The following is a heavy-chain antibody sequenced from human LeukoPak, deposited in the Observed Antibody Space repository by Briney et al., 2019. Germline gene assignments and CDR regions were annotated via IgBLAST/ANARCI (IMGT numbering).Heavy chain of an antibody. CDR1: GGSISSYY. V-gene: IGHV4-4*07. Sequence: SETLSLTCTVSGGSISSYYWSWIRQPAGKGLEWIGRIYTSGSTNYNPSLKSRVTMSVDTSKNQFSLRLSSVTAADTAVYYCARDSITIFRVVITFDYWGQGTLVTVSS. CDR2: IYTSGST. CDR3: ARDSITIFRVVITFDY. D-gene: IGHD3-3*01. J-gene: IGHJ4*02.